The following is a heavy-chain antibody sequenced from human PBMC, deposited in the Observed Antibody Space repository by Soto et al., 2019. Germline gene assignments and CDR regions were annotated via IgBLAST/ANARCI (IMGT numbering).Heavy chain of an antibody. Sequence: GGSLRLSCAASGFTFRNAWMSWVRQAPGKGLEWVGRIKGEADGGTTDYAAPVKGRITISRDHSKDTLYLQMNSLKTEDTAVYYCTTDSYYDSSGYPLGGNYWGQGT. CDR1: GFTFRNAW. CDR2: IKGEADGGTT. CDR3: TTDSYYDSSGYPLGGNY. D-gene: IGHD3-22*01. J-gene: IGHJ4*02. V-gene: IGHV3-15*01.